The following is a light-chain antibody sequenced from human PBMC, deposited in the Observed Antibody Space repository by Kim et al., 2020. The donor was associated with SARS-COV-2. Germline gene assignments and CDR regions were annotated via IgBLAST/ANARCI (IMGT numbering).Light chain of an antibody. J-gene: IGLJ3*02. V-gene: IGLV2-14*03. Sequence: QSALTQPASVSGSPGQSITISCTGTSSDIGRYNYVSWYQHHPGKAPKLMIYDVSERPSGVSNRFSGSKSGNTASLTISGLQAEDEADYYCSSFTISITWVFGGGTKLTVL. CDR3: SSFTISITWV. CDR2: DVS. CDR1: SSDIGRYNY.